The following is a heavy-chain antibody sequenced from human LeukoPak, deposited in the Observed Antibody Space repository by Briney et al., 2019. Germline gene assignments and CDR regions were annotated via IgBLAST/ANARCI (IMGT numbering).Heavy chain of an antibody. CDR1: GGSFSGYY. D-gene: IGHD3-3*01. Sequence: PSETLSLTCAVYGGSFSGYYWSWIRQPPGKGLEWIGEINHSGSTNHNPSLKSRVTISVDTSKNQFSLKLSSVTAADTAVYYCARLPITKRAMDVWGQGTTVTVSS. CDR2: INHSGST. V-gene: IGHV4-34*01. CDR3: ARLPITKRAMDV. J-gene: IGHJ6*02.